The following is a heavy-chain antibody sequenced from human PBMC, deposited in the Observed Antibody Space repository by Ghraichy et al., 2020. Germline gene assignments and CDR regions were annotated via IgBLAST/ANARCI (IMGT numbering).Heavy chain of an antibody. CDR1: GFTFDDYA. V-gene: IGHV3-9*01. D-gene: IGHD5-18*01. J-gene: IGHJ4*01. CDR2: ISWNSGSI. CDR3: AKDISGYSYGSFDY. Sequence: GGSLRLSCAASGFTFDDYAMHWVRQAPGKGLEWVSGISWNSGSIGYADSVKGRFTISRDNAKNSLYLQMNSLRAEDTALYYCAKDISGYSYGSFDYWGHGTLVTVSS.